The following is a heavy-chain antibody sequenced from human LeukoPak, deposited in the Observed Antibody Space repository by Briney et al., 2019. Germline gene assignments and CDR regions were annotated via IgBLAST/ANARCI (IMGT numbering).Heavy chain of an antibody. CDR2: IYSNENT. CDR1: YGSIIGHY. J-gene: IGHJ4*02. V-gene: IGHV4-4*09. D-gene: IGHD1-14*01. Sequence: SETLSLTCTVSYGSIIGHYWSWIRQSPGKGLEWIAYIYSNENTNYYPSLNGRLTISEDTSKNQFTLKVRSVTTADTAVYYCARQTPYNGNHYFDYWGPGTLVTVSS. CDR3: ARQTPYNGNHYFDY.